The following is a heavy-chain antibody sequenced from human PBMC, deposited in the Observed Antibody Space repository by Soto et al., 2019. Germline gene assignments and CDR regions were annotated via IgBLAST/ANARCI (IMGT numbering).Heavy chain of an antibody. CDR1: GGTFSSYA. J-gene: IGHJ6*02. V-gene: IGHV1-69*06. Sequence: VKVSCKASGGTFSSYAISWVRQAPGQGLEWMGGIIPIFGTANYAQKFQGRVTITADKSTSTAYMELSSLRSEDTAVYYCARDRTVTPRGYYYYGMDVWGQGTTVTVSS. CDR3: ARDRTVTPRGYYYYGMDV. D-gene: IGHD4-17*01. CDR2: IIPIFGTA.